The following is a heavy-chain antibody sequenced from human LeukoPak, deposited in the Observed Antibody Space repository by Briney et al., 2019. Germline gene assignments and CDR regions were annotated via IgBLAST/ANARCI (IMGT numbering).Heavy chain of an antibody. Sequence: SETLSLTCAVSGYSISSSYYWGWIRQPPGKGLKWIGSIYYSGSTYYNPSLKSRVTISVDTSKNQFSLKLSSVTAADTAVYYCASSIAVAVHFDYWGQGTLVTVSS. V-gene: IGHV4-38-2*01. CDR1: GYSISSSYY. D-gene: IGHD6-19*01. CDR3: ASSIAVAVHFDY. CDR2: IYYSGST. J-gene: IGHJ4*02.